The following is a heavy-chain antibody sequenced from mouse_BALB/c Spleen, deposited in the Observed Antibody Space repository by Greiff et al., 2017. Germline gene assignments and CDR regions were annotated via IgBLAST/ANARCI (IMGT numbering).Heavy chain of an antibody. CDR2: INSNGGST. J-gene: IGHJ3*01. Sequence: DVMLVESGGGLVKLGGSLKLSCAASGFTFSSYYMSWVRQTPEKRLELVAAINSNGGSTYYPDTVKGRFTISRDNAKNTLYLQMSSLKSEDTALYYCARHDSSGYPFAYWGQGTLVTVSA. V-gene: IGHV5-6-2*01. D-gene: IGHD3-2*01. CDR3: ARHDSSGYPFAY. CDR1: GFTFSSYY.